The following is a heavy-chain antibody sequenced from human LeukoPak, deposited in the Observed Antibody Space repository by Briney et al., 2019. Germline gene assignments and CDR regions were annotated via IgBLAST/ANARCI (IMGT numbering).Heavy chain of an antibody. CDR2: IYTSGST. Sequence: KPSETLSLTCTVSGGSISSYYWSWIRQPAGKGLEWIGRIYTSGSTNYNPSIKSRVTMSVDTSKNQFSLKLSSVTAADTAVYYCARENYYGSGSYPTDYWGQGTLVTVSS. V-gene: IGHV4-4*07. CDR3: ARENYYGSGSYPTDY. J-gene: IGHJ4*02. D-gene: IGHD3-10*01. CDR1: GGSISSYY.